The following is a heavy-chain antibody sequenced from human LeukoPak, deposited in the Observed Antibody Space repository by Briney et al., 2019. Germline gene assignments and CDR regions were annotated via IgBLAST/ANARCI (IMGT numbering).Heavy chain of an antibody. Sequence: PSETLSLTCTVSGDSVTSSSYSWGWIRQSPGKGLEWIGTIYYYGSTNYNPPLKSRVTLSVDTSKNQFSLNLSSVTAADTAVFYCARLSTWNDGVDAFDIWGQGTMVTVSS. D-gene: IGHD1-1*01. V-gene: IGHV4-39*07. CDR3: ARLSTWNDGVDAFDI. J-gene: IGHJ3*02. CDR1: GDSVTSSSYS. CDR2: IYYYGST.